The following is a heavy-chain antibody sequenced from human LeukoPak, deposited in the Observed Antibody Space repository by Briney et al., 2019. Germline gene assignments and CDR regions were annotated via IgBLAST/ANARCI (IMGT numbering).Heavy chain of an antibody. D-gene: IGHD2-8*02. CDR3: ARGPPKFHSYGWYYFDY. J-gene: IGHJ4*02. Sequence: PGRSLRLSCTASGFTSGDYAMSWFRQAPGKGLEWVGFIRSKAYGGAAEYAASVKGRFTISRDDSKNIAYLQMNSLRAEDTAVFYCARGPPKFHSYGWYYFDYWGQGALVTVSS. CDR1: GFTSGDYA. CDR2: IRSKAYGGAA. V-gene: IGHV3-49*03.